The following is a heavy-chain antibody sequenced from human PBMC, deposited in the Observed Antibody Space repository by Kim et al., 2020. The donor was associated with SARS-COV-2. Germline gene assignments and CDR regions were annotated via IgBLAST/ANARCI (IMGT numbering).Heavy chain of an antibody. CDR1: GFTFTDQY. V-gene: IGHV3-72*01. D-gene: IGHD5-12*01. J-gene: IGHJ4*02. Sequence: GSLRLSCAASGFTFTDQYMDWVRQAPGKGLEWVGRTRNKANSYTTQYAASVKGRFTISRDDSKNSLYLQMNSLKTEDTAVYYCATGVATSIYWGQGTLVTVSS. CDR2: TRNKANSYTT. CDR3: ATGVATSIY.